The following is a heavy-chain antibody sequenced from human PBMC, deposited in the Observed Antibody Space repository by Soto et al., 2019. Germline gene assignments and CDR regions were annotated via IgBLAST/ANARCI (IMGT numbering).Heavy chain of an antibody. D-gene: IGHD6-13*01. Sequence: GSLGLSCVGSGVTFSNNAMSWVRQAPGKGLEWVSAISGSGGSTYYADSVKGRFTISRDNSKNTLYLQMNSLRAEDTAVYYCAKVAAAGIYFQHWGQGTLVTVSS. J-gene: IGHJ1*01. V-gene: IGHV3-23*01. CDR2: ISGSGGST. CDR1: GVTFSNNA. CDR3: AKVAAAGIYFQH.